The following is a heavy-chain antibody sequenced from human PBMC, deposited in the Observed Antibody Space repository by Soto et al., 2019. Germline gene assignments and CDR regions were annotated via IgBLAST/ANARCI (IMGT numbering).Heavy chain of an antibody. J-gene: IGHJ1*01. V-gene: IGHV1-69*13. D-gene: IGHD2-21*02. CDR3: AYYCGGGCYAKYFQH. CDR2: IIPIFGTA. CDR1: GGTFSSYA. Sequence: SVKVSCKASGGTFSSYAISWVRQAPGQGLEWMGGIIPIFGTANYAQKFQGRVTITADESTSTAYMELSSLRSEDTAVYYCAYYCGGGCYAKYFQHWGQGTLVTVSS.